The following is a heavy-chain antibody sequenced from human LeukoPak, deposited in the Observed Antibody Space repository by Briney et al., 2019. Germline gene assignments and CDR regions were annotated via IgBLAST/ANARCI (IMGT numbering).Heavy chain of an antibody. D-gene: IGHD6-13*01. CDR1: GFTFSNYA. CDR3: AKIVKAAPGLFDY. V-gene: IGHV3-64*04. Sequence: PGGSLRLSCSASGFTFSNYAMHWVRQAPGKGMEYVSGISNNGGSTYYADSVKGRVTISRDNSKNTLYLQMNSLRADDTAVYYCAKIVKAAPGLFDYWGQGTLVTVS. J-gene: IGHJ4*02. CDR2: ISNNGGST.